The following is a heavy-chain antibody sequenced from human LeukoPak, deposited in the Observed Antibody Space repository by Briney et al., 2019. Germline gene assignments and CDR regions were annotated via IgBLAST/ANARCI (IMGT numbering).Heavy chain of an antibody. J-gene: IGHJ3*02. CDR2: IYYSGST. V-gene: IGHV4-61*01. CDR1: GGSSSRNSYY. Sequence: PSETLSLTCTVSGGSSSRNSYYWGCIRQPPGKGLEWIGYIYYSGSTNYNPSLKSRVTISVDTSKNQFSLKLSSVTAADTAVYYCARDNEGGVSAFDIWGQGTMVTVSS. CDR3: ARDNEGGVSAFDI. D-gene: IGHD3-16*01.